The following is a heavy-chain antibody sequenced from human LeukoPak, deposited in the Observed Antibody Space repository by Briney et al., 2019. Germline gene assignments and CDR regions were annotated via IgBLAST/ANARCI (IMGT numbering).Heavy chain of an antibody. CDR1: GGSISSSSYY. CDR2: IYYSGST. CDR3: ARHGEGGYAASFDY. J-gene: IGHJ4*02. Sequence: SETLSLTCTVSGGSISSSSYYWGWIRQPPGKGLEWIGSIYYSGSTYYNPSLKSRVTISVDTSKNQFSLKLSSVTAADTAVYYCARHGEGGYAASFDYWGQGTLVTVSS. D-gene: IGHD3-16*01. V-gene: IGHV4-39*01.